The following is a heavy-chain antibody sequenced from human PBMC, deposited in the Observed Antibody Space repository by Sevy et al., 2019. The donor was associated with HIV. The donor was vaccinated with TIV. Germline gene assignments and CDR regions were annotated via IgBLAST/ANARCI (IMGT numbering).Heavy chain of an antibody. CDR2: INGGVGGT. J-gene: IGHJ4*02. CDR3: ARGTPTVRGLITLDY. Sequence: GGSLRLSCAASGFTFSSYSMAWVRQAPGKGLEWVSAINGGVGGTHYADSVKGRFTISRDNSKNTLYLQMNSLRAEDAAVYYCARGTPTVRGLITLDYWGQGTLVTVSS. CDR1: GFTFSSYS. D-gene: IGHD3-10*01. V-gene: IGHV3-23*01.